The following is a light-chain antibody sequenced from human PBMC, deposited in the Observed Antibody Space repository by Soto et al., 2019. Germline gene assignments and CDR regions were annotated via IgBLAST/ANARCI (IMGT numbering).Light chain of an antibody. CDR2: DAS. Sequence: ETVLTQSPATLSLSPGERATLSCGASQSVSNSYLAWYQQKPGLAPRLLIYDASSRATGIPDRFSGSGSGTDFTLTISRLEPEDFAVYYCQQYGSSPLTFGGGTKVEI. CDR3: QQYGSSPLT. J-gene: IGKJ4*01. CDR1: QSVSNSY. V-gene: IGKV3D-20*01.